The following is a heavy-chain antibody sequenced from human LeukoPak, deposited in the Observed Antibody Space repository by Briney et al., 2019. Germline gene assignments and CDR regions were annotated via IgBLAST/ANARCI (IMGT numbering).Heavy chain of an antibody. CDR3: ARHTTGDY. J-gene: IGHJ4*02. V-gene: IGHV5-51*01. CDR1: GYSFNTYW. D-gene: IGHD1-1*01. CDR2: IYPRDSDT. Sequence: GESLQISCKASGYSFNTYWIGWVRQLPGKGLEWMGIIYPRDSDTRYSPSFQGQVTISADKSISTAYLQWSSLRASDTAIYYCARHTTGDYWGQGTLVTVSS.